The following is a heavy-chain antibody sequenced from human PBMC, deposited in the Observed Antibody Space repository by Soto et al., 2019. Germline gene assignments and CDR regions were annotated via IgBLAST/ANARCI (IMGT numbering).Heavy chain of an antibody. D-gene: IGHD4-17*01. CDR3: ASRYDYDAFDI. CDR1: GGSISSYY. Sequence: SETLSLTCTVSGGSISSYYWSWIRQPPGKGLEWIGYIYYSGSTNYNPSLKSRVTISVDTSKNQFSLKLSPVTAADTAVYYCASRYDYDAFDIWGQGTMVTVSS. V-gene: IGHV4-59*12. CDR2: IYYSGST. J-gene: IGHJ3*02.